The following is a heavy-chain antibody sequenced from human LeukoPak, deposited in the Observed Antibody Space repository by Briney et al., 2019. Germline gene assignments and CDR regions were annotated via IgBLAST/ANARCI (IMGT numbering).Heavy chain of an antibody. CDR3: ARALLRAAAFWDPSINYY. CDR1: GGTFSSYA. J-gene: IGHJ4*02. V-gene: IGHV1-69*13. CDR2: IIPIFGTA. Sequence: SVKVSCKASGGTFSSYAISWVRQAPGQGLEWMGGIIPIFGTANYAQRFQGRVTITADESTSTAYMELSSLRSEDTAVYFCARALLRAAAFWDPSINYYWGQGTLVTVSS. D-gene: IGHD6-13*01.